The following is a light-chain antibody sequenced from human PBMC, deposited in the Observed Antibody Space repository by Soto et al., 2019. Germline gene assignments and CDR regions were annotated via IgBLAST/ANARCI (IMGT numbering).Light chain of an antibody. CDR2: DAS. Sequence: EIVLTQSPATLSLSPGERATLSCRASQSVSSYLAWYQQNPGRAPRLLIYDASNRATGIPARFSGSGSGTDLTLTISSLEPEDFAGYYCQQRSNWPLFTFGPGTKVDIK. CDR3: QQRSNWPLFT. J-gene: IGKJ3*01. CDR1: QSVSSY. V-gene: IGKV3-11*01.